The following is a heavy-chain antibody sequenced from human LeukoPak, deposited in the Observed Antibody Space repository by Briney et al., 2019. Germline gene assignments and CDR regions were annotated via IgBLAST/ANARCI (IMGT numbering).Heavy chain of an antibody. Sequence: GESLKISCKGSGYSFPNYWLAWVRQMPGKGLEWMGIIYPDESNIRYSPSFQGQVTISDDKSISTVYLQWSSLKASDTAMYYCARPPSRGYSSSFEYWGQGTLVTVSS. D-gene: IGHD2-2*03. CDR1: GYSFPNYW. J-gene: IGHJ4*02. CDR2: IYPDESNI. CDR3: ARPPSRGYSSSFEY. V-gene: IGHV5-51*01.